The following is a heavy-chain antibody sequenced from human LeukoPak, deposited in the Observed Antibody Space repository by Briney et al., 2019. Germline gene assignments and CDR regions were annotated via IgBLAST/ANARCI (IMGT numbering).Heavy chain of an antibody. Sequence: GGSLRLSCAASGFTFDDCGMHWVRQAPGKGLEWVSGISWNSGSRAYADSVKGRFTISRDNVKNSLYLQMNSLRAEDMALYYCAKGGYSNSPGYVDVWGKGTTVTVSS. V-gene: IGHV3-9*03. CDR2: ISWNSGSR. CDR3: AKGGYSNSPGYVDV. J-gene: IGHJ6*03. D-gene: IGHD6-13*01. CDR1: GFTFDDCG.